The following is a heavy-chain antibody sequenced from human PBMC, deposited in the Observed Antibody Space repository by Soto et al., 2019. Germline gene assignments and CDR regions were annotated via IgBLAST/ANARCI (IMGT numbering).Heavy chain of an antibody. D-gene: IGHD2-15*01. J-gene: IGHJ5*02. CDR1: GGSISSGDYY. CDR2: IYYSRST. CDR3: ASGRSYCSGGSCYSDWFDP. V-gene: IGHV4-30-4*01. Sequence: SETLSLTCTVSGGSISSGDYYWSWIRQPPGKGLKWIGYIYYSRSTYYNPSLKSRVTISVDTSKNQFSLKLSSVTAADTAVYYCASGRSYCSGGSCYSDWFDPWGQGTLVTVSS.